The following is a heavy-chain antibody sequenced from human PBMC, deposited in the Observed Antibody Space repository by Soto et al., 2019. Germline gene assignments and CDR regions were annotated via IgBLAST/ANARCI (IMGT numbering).Heavy chain of an antibody. J-gene: IGHJ4*02. CDR3: ARDSHGCDY. Sequence: QVQLVQSGAEVKKPGASVKVSCKASGYTFTNYAMHWVRQAPGQRLEWMGWINAGNGNTKYSQKFQDRVTITTDTSASTAYMEISSLTSEDTAVYYCARDSHGCDYWGQGTLVTVSS. CDR2: INAGNGNT. CDR1: GYTFTNYA. V-gene: IGHV1-3*01. D-gene: IGHD6-19*01.